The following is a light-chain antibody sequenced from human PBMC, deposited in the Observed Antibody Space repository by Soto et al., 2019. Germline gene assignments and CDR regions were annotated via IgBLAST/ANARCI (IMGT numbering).Light chain of an antibody. CDR1: QSLLQTNGYTY. CDR3: MQSLQTPPWT. V-gene: IGKV2-28*01. Sequence: DIVMTQSPLSLPVTPGEPASISCRSSQSLLQTNGYTYLDWYLQKPGQSPQLLIYLTSIRASGVPDRFSGSGSGTEFTLKINKVEAEDVGVYYCMQSLQTPPWTFGPGTKVEFK. J-gene: IGKJ1*01. CDR2: LTS.